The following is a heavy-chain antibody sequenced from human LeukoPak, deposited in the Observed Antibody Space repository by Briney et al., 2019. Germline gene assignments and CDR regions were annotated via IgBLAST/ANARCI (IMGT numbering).Heavy chain of an antibody. CDR2: IYYSGST. CDR3: ARGELSSFGGRRFDY. D-gene: IGHD3-16*02. J-gene: IGHJ4*02. V-gene: IGHV4-61*05. Sequence: SETLSLTCTVSGGSISSSSYYWGWIRQPPGKGLEWIGYIYYSGSTNYNPSLKSRVTISVDTSKNQFSLKLSSVTAADTAVYYCARGELSSFGGRRFDYWGQGTLVTVSS. CDR1: GGSISSSSYY.